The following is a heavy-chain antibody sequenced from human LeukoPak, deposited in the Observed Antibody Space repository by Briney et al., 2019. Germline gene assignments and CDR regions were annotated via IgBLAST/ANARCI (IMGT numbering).Heavy chain of an antibody. CDR3: VALGDRIY. Sequence: GGSLRLSCAASGFTFSSYDMHWVRQATGKGLEWVSAISAAGDTYYLDSVKGRFNISRENAKNSLYLQMNSLRAGDTAVYYCVALGDRIYWGQGTLVTVSS. V-gene: IGHV3-13*01. CDR1: GFTFSSYD. CDR2: ISAAGDT. D-gene: IGHD2-21*02. J-gene: IGHJ4*02.